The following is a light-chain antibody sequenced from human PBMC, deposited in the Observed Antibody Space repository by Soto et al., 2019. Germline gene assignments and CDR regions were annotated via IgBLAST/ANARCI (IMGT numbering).Light chain of an antibody. CDR3: QTWGSYVI. CDR1: SGHSSYA. J-gene: IGLJ2*01. Sequence: QPVLTQSPSASASLGASVKLTCTLSSGHSSYAIAWHQQQPEKGPRYLMKLNSDGSHSKGDGIPDRFSGSSSGAERYLTISSLQSEDEADYYCQTWGSYVIFGGGTTVTVL. V-gene: IGLV4-69*01. CDR2: LNSDGSH.